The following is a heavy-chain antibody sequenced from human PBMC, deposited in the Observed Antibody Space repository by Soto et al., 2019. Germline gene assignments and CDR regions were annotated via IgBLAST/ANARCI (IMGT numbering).Heavy chain of an antibody. CDR2: ISGSGGST. CDR3: AKVRTRGGYSYYYGMDV. D-gene: IGHD5-18*01. CDR1: GFTFSSYA. V-gene: IGHV3-23*01. Sequence: GGSLRLSCAASGFTFSSYAMSWVRQAPGKGLEWVSAISGSGGSTYYADSVKGRFTISRDNSKNTLYLQMNSLRAEDTAVYYCAKVRTRGGYSYYYGMDVWGQGTTVTVSS. J-gene: IGHJ6*02.